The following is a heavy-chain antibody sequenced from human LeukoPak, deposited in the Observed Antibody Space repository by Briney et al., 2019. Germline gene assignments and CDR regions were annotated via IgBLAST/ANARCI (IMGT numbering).Heavy chain of an antibody. D-gene: IGHD4-17*01. CDR1: GFTFSSCA. Sequence: GGSLRLSCSASGFTFSSCAMYWVRQAPGKGLEYVSVIRSNGSSTYYADSVKGRFTISRDNAKNTLYLQMNSLRAEDTAVYYCARDYGVYDWGQGTLVTVSS. V-gene: IGHV3-64*04. J-gene: IGHJ4*02. CDR3: ARDYGVYD. CDR2: IRSNGSST.